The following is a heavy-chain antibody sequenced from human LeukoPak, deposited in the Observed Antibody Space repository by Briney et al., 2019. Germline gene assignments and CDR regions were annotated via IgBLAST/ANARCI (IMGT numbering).Heavy chain of an antibody. CDR3: ARRVGGDWGNFDY. D-gene: IGHD3-16*01. J-gene: IGHJ4*02. Sequence: PGGSLRLSCAASGFTFSSYGMHWVRQAPGKGLEWVAVIWYDGSNKYYADSVKGRFTISRDNSKNTLYLQMNSLRADDTAVYYCARRVGGDWGNFDYWGQGTLVTVSS. CDR1: GFTFSSYG. V-gene: IGHV3-33*01. CDR2: IWYDGSNK.